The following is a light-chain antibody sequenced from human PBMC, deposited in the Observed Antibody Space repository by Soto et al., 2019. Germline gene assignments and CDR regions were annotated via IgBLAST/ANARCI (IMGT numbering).Light chain of an antibody. V-gene: IGKV3-15*01. CDR2: DTS. CDR3: QQYNNWPPST. Sequence: DIMMTQSPATLPVSPVARATLSSMPRQSVSFKLAWYQQKPGQAPRLLIYDTSTRAPGLPARFSGSGSGTEFTLTISSLQSEDFGVYYCQQYNNWPPSTFGQGTRLEIK. J-gene: IGKJ5*01. CDR1: QSVSFK.